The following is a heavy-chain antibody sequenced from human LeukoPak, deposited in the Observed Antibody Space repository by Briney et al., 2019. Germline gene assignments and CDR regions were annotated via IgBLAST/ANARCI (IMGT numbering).Heavy chain of an antibody. CDR2: ISSSSSYI. CDR1: GFTFSSYS. D-gene: IGHD3-22*01. Sequence: GGSLRLSCAASGFTFSSYSMNWVRQAPGKGLEWVSSISSSSSYIYYADSVKGRFTISRDNAKNSLYLQMNSLRAEDTAVYYCAIGYYDSSGYYLRAFDIWGQGTMVTVSS. CDR3: AIGYYDSSGYYLRAFDI. J-gene: IGHJ3*02. V-gene: IGHV3-21*04.